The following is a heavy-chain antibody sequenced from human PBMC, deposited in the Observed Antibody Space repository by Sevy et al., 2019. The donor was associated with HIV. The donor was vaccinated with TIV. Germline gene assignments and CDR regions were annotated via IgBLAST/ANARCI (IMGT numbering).Heavy chain of an antibody. CDR1: GVTISNYD. D-gene: IGHD3-22*01. J-gene: IGHJ4*02. V-gene: IGHV3-23*01. Sequence: GGSLRLSCATSGVTISNYDMNWVRQAPGKGLEWVSGISGSGGSTYYADSVKGRFTISRDNSKNTLYLQMNSLRAEDTAVYYCAKDSYFDNTLFDYWGQGTLVTVSS. CDR3: AKDSYFDNTLFDY. CDR2: ISGSGGST.